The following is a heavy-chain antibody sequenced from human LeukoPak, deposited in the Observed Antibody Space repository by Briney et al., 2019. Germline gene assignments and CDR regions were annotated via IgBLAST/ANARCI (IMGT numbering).Heavy chain of an antibody. J-gene: IGHJ4*02. CDR2: VNHSGST. V-gene: IGHV4-34*01. CDR3: ARREYSSSSGSDYFDY. Sequence: SETLSLTCAVYGGSFSGYYWSWIRQPPGKGLEWIGEVNHSGSTNYNPSLKSRVTISVDTSKNQFSLKLSSVTAADTAVYYCARREYSSSSGSDYFDYWGQGTLVTVSS. CDR1: GGSFSGYY. D-gene: IGHD6-6*01.